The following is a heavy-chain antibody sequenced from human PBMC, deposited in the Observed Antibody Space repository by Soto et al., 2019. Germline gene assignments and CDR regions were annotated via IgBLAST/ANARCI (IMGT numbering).Heavy chain of an antibody. Sequence: GGSLRLSCAASGFTFSTYSMNWVRQAPGKGLEWVSSISSGSDYIYYADSVEGRFTVSRDNVRNSLYLQMNSLRAEDTAVYYCACGITAAVNPDYWGQGTLVTVSS. V-gene: IGHV3-21*01. J-gene: IGHJ4*02. CDR2: ISSGSDYI. CDR1: GFTFSTYS. D-gene: IGHD6-13*01. CDR3: ACGITAAVNPDY.